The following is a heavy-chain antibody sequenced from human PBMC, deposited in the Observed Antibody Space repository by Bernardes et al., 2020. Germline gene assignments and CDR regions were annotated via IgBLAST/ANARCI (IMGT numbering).Heavy chain of an antibody. J-gene: IGHJ2*01. D-gene: IGHD5-18*01. CDR2: IYYSGST. CDR3: ARGYSYGFYWYFDL. V-gene: IGHV4-59*01. CDR1: GGSISSYY. Sequence: SETLSLTCTVSGGSISSYYWSWIRQPPGKGLEWIGYIYYSGSTNYNPSLKSRVTISVDTSKNQFSLKLSSVTAADTAVYYCARGYSYGFYWYFDLWGRGTLVTVYS.